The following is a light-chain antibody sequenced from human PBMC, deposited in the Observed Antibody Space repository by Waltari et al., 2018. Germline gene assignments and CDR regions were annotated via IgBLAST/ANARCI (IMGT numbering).Light chain of an antibody. CDR1: QSVLYSSSNKNY. CDR2: WAS. CDR3: QQYYSFPQT. V-gene: IGKV4-1*01. Sequence: DIVMTQSPDSLAVSLGERATIHCNSSQSVLYSSSNKNYLAWYQQKPGQPPKLLIYWASTRESGVPDRFSGSGSGTDFTLTISSLQAEDVAVYYCQQYYSFPQTFGQGTKVEIK. J-gene: IGKJ1*01.